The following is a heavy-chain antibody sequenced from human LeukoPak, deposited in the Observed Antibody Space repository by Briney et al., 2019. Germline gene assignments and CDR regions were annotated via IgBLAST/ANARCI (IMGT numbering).Heavy chain of an antibody. CDR2: IWYDGSNK. Sequence: GGSLRLSCAASGFTFSSYGMHWVRQAPGKGLEWVAVIWYDGSNKYYADSVKGRFTISRDNSKNTLYLQMNSLRAEDTAVYHCARVPRFSDYFDYWGQGTLVTVSS. CDR3: ARVPRFSDYFDY. D-gene: IGHD3-3*01. J-gene: IGHJ4*02. V-gene: IGHV3-33*01. CDR1: GFTFSSYG.